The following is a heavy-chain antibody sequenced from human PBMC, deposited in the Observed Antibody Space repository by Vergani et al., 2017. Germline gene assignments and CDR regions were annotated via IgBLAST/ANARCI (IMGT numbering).Heavy chain of an antibody. CDR2: INSDGSST. D-gene: IGHD3-3*01. V-gene: IGHV3-74*01. J-gene: IGHJ3*02. CDR3: AREPTYYDFWSGYRTLYAFDI. CDR1: GFTFSSYW. Sequence: EVQLVESGGGLVQPGGSLRLSCAASGFTFSSYWMHWVRQAPGKGLVWVSRINSDGSSTSYADSVKGRFTISRDNAKNTLYLQMNSLRAEDTAVYYCAREPTYYDFWSGYRTLYAFDIWGQGTMVTVSS.